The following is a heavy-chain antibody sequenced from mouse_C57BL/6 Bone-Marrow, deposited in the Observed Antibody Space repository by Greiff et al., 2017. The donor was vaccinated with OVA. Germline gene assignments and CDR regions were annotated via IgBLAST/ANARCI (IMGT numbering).Heavy chain of an antibody. Sequence: QVQLKESGAELVRPGASVTLSCKASGYTFTDYEMHWVKQTPVHGLEWIGAIDPETGGTAYNQKFKGKAILTADKSSSTAYMELRSLTSEDSAVYYCTRWDGNYGCYAMDYWGQGTSVTVSS. CDR1: GYTFTDYE. J-gene: IGHJ4*01. CDR3: TRWDGNYGCYAMDY. V-gene: IGHV1-15*01. CDR2: IDPETGGT. D-gene: IGHD2-1*01.